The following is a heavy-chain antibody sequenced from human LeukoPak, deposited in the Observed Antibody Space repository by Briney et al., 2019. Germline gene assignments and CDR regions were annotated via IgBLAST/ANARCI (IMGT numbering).Heavy chain of an antibody. CDR2: IYYSGST. Sequence: SETLSLTCTVSGGSISSYYWSWIRQPPGKGLEWIGYIYYSGSTNYNPSLKSRVTISVDTSKNQFSLKLSSVTAADTAVYFCARGPYSYDSSGAFNIWGQGTMVTVSS. CDR1: GGSISSYY. J-gene: IGHJ3*02. D-gene: IGHD3-22*01. V-gene: IGHV4-59*08. CDR3: ARGPYSYDSSGAFNI.